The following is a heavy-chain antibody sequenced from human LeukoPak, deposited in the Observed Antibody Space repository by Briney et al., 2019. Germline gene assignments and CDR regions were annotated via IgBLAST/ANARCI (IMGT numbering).Heavy chain of an antibody. Sequence: GGSLRLSCAASGFTFSSYAMSWVRQAPGKGLEWVSSISDSGGSTYYADSVKGRFTISRDNSKDTLYLQMNSLRAEDTAVYYCAKDGYCSGGSCYLWYFDYWGQGTLVTVSS. CDR1: GFTFSSYA. CDR3: AKDGYCSGGSCYLWYFDY. CDR2: ISDSGGST. V-gene: IGHV3-23*01. D-gene: IGHD2-15*01. J-gene: IGHJ4*02.